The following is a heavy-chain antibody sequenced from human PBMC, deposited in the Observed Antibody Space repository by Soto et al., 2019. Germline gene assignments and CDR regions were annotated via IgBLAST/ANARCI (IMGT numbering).Heavy chain of an antibody. CDR3: ARDSRIKFGGLDV. J-gene: IGHJ6*02. D-gene: IGHD3-16*01. CDR2: IWYDGSNK. V-gene: IGHV3-33*01. Sequence: QVQLVESGGGVVQPGRSLRLSCAASGFTFSSYGMHWVRQAPGKGLEWVAVIWYDGSNKYYADSVKGRFTISRDNSKNTLYLQMSSLRAEDTAVYYCARDSRIKFGGLDVWGQGTTVTVSS. CDR1: GFTFSSYG.